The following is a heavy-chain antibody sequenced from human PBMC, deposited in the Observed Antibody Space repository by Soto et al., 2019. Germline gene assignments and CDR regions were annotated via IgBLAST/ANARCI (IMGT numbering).Heavy chain of an antibody. CDR1: GFTFSSYW. CDR2: IKQDGSEK. Sequence: EVQLVESGGGLVQPGGSLRLSCAASGFTFSSYWMSWVRQAPVKGLEWVGNIKQDGSEKNYVDFMEGRFTISRANAENSLYLQMNSLRAEYTAVYYCARIASAGRGWDVWGQGTTVVVSS. D-gene: IGHD6-13*01. V-gene: IGHV3-7*01. CDR3: ARIASAGRGWDV. J-gene: IGHJ6*02.